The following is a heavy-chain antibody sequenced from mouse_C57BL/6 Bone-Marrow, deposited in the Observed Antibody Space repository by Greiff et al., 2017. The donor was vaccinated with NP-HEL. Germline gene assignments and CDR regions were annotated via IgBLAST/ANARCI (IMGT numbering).Heavy chain of an antibody. CDR3: ARQKGPYSPPLFAY. J-gene: IGHJ3*01. CDR1: GFTFSSYG. Sequence: EVKLVESGGDLVKPGGSLKLSCAASGFTFSSYGMSWVRQTPDKRLEWVATISSGGSYTYYPDSVKGRFTISRDNAKNTLYLQMSSLKSEDTAMYYGARQKGPYSPPLFAYWGQGTLVTVSA. CDR2: ISSGGSYT. D-gene: IGHD2-12*01. V-gene: IGHV5-6*01.